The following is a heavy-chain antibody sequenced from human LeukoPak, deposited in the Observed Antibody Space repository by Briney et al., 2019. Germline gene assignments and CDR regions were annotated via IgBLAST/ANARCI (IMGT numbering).Heavy chain of an antibody. D-gene: IGHD1-14*01. CDR1: GGSISSDY. CDR3: ARGPVRNPDPYFDY. J-gene: IGHJ4*02. CDR2: IYYSGST. Sequence: SETLSLTCTVSGGSISSDYWSWIRQPPGKGLEWIGYIYYSGSTYYNPSLKSRVTISVDTSKKQFSLKLSSVTAADTAVYYCARGPVRNPDPYFDYWGQGTLVTVSS. V-gene: IGHV4-59*12.